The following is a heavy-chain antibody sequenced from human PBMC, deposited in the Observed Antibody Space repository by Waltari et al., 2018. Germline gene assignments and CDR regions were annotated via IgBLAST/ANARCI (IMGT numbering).Heavy chain of an antibody. CDR1: GYTFTSYD. Sequence: QVQLVQSGAEVKKPGASVKVSCKASGYTFTSYDLNWVRQATGQGLEWMGWMNPNSGNTGYAQKFQGRVTMTRNTSISTAYMELSSLRSEDTAVYYCARGPFWFGEFFIDYWGQGTLVTVSS. V-gene: IGHV1-8*01. J-gene: IGHJ4*02. CDR3: ARGPFWFGEFFIDY. CDR2: MNPNSGNT. D-gene: IGHD3-10*01.